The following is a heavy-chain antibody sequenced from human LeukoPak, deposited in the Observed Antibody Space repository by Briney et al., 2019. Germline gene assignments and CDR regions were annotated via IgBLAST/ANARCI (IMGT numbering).Heavy chain of an antibody. Sequence: ASVKVSCNASGYTFSNYGISWVRQAPGQGLEWVGWIRGDNGNTNYAQKLQGRVTMTTDTSTSTAYMELRSLRSDDTAVYYCARDFIAVAGTEMDYWGQGTLVTVSS. CDR3: ARDFIAVAGTEMDY. D-gene: IGHD6-19*01. CDR1: GYTFSNYG. V-gene: IGHV1-18*01. J-gene: IGHJ4*02. CDR2: IRGDNGNT.